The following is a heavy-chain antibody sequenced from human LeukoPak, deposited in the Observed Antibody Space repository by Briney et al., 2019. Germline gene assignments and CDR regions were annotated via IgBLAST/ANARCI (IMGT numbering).Heavy chain of an antibody. CDR3: ARQRYCGSVNCSPHFDY. CDR2: LYSSGST. D-gene: IGHD2-2*01. Sequence: SDTLSLTCAVSGGSINSSNYYWGWIRQPPGKGLEWIGTLYSSGSTYYNPSLKSRVTISVDTSKNQFSLKLSSVTATDTAVYYCARQRYCGSVNCSPHFDYWGQGTLVTVSS. V-gene: IGHV4-39*01. CDR1: GGSINSSNYY. J-gene: IGHJ4*02.